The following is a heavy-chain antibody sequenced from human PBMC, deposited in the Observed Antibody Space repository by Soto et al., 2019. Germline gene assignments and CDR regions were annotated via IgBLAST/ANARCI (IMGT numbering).Heavy chain of an antibody. D-gene: IGHD6-13*01. Sequence: SETLSLTCAVYGGSFSGYYWSWIRQPPGKGLEWIGEINHSGSTNYNPSHKSRVTISVDTSKNQFSLKLNSVTAADSAVYYCARVKYSSSWGPFDYWGQGTLVTVSS. CDR3: ARVKYSSSWGPFDY. CDR1: GGSFSGYY. CDR2: INHSGST. V-gene: IGHV4-34*01. J-gene: IGHJ4*02.